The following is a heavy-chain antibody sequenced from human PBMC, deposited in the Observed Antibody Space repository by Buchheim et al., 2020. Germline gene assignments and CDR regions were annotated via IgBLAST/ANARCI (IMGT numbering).Heavy chain of an antibody. D-gene: IGHD5-18*01. CDR2: IYDSGYT. CDR3: AREHTSVGFTYGYGMDV. V-gene: IGHV4-59*01. CDR1: GVSISSFY. J-gene: IGHJ6*02. Sequence: QVQLQESGPGLVKPSETLSLTCSVSGVSISSFYWSWIRQPPGKGLEWIGHIYDSGYTNYNPSLKSRVTTSVDTSKSQFSLKLRSVTAADTAVYYCAREHTSVGFTYGYGMDVWGQGTT.